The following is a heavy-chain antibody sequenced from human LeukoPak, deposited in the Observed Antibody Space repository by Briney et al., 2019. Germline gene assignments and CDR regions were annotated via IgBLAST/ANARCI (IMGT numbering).Heavy chain of an antibody. V-gene: IGHV4-34*01. CDR2: INHIGRT. Sequence: PSETPSVTCAVYGGSSSGSSWSWIRPPPGKGVEWMGQINHIGRTNSNPSLRSGVTISVETSTNQFSLKLCTVTAAGTPVYCCVRAVWAFDIWGQGRMVTVYS. D-gene: IGHD2-8*01. J-gene: IGHJ3*02. CDR3: VRAVWAFDI. CDR1: GGSSSGSS.